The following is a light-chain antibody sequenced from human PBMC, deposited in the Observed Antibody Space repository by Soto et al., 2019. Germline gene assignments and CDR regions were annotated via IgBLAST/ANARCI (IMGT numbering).Light chain of an antibody. CDR1: QTVSSS. CDR3: QQHINGPLT. CDR2: EVS. J-gene: IGKJ4*01. V-gene: IGKV3-11*01. Sequence: EIVLTQSPATLSLSPGERATLSCRASQTVSSSLAWYQQKPGQAPRLLIYEVSNRATGIPARFSGSGSGADFTLTISGLEPGDFAVYYCQQHINGPLTFGGGTKV.